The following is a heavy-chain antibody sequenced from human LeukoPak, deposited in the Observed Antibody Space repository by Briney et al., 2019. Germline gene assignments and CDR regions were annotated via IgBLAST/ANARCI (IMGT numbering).Heavy chain of an antibody. D-gene: IGHD6-19*01. Sequence: GGSLRLSCAASGFSFDYYAMNWVSQAPGKGLEWGSYITSRSSTIYYADSVKGRFTMSRDNAKNSLYLQMNSLRAEDTAVYYCAREDRQWLVRYYYYYMDVWGKGTTVTVSS. V-gene: IGHV3-48*04. CDR1: GFSFDYYA. CDR2: ITSRSSTI. CDR3: AREDRQWLVRYYYYYMDV. J-gene: IGHJ6*03.